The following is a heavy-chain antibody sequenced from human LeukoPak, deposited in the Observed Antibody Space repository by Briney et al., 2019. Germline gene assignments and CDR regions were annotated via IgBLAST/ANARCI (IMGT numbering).Heavy chain of an antibody. D-gene: IGHD3-10*01. J-gene: IGHJ4*02. Sequence: SETLSLTCAVYGGSFSGYYWSWIRQPPGKGLEWIGEINHSGSTNYNPSLKSRVTISVDTSKNQFSLKLSSVTAADTAVYYCARLNVLLWFGELLENDYWGQGTLVTVSS. V-gene: IGHV4-34*01. CDR3: ARLNVLLWFGELLENDY. CDR2: INHSGST. CDR1: GGSFSGYY.